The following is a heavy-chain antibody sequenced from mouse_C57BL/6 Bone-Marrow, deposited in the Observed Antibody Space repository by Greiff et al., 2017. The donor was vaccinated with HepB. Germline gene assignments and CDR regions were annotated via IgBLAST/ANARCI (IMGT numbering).Heavy chain of an antibody. J-gene: IGHJ1*03. V-gene: IGHV1-54*01. D-gene: IGHD1-1*01. CDR1: GYAFTNYL. Sequence: VQLQQSGAELVRPGTSVKVSCKASGYAFTNYLIEWVKQRPGQGLEWIGVINPGSGGTNYNEKFKGKATLTADKSSSTAYMQLSSLTSEDSAVYYCANYYGSSNWYFDVWGTGTTVTVSS. CDR2: INPGSGGT. CDR3: ANYYGSSNWYFDV.